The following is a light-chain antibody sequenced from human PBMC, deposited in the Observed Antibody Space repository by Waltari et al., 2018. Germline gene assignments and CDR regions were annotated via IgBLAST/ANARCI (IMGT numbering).Light chain of an antibody. Sequence: QSALTQPASVSGSPGQSITISCTGTSSDVGSYNLVSWYQHHPGKAPKLMIYEGTQRPSGVSERFSGYKASDTASLTISGLQAEDEADYCGCSYVRDITWVFGGGTKLTVL. V-gene: IGLV2-23*01. CDR2: EGT. J-gene: IGLJ3*02. CDR3: CSYVRDITWV. CDR1: SSDVGSYNL.